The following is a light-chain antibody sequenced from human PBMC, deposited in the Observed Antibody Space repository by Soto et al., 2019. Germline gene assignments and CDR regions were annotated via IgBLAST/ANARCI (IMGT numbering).Light chain of an antibody. J-gene: IGLJ1*01. V-gene: IGLV2-8*01. CDR3: SSCAGSNNPEV. Sequence: QSALTQPPSASGSPGQSVTISCTGTSSDVGGCKFVSWYQQYPGKAPKLIIYEVSKRPSGVPDRFSGFKSGNTASLTVSGRRTEDEAAYYCSSCAGSNNPEVFGTGTKLTVL. CDR2: EVS. CDR1: SSDVGGCKF.